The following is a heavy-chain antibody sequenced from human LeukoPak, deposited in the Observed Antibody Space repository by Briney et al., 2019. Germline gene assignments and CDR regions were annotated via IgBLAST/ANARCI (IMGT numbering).Heavy chain of an antibody. CDR3: AKDYYDSGSPSSPIYYDY. Sequence: GGSLRLSCAASGFTFSSYWMHWVRQAPGKGLVWVSRINSDGSSTSYADSVKGRFSISRDNSKNTLYLQMNSLRAEDTAVYYCAKDYYDSGSPSSPIYYDYWGQGTLVTVSS. D-gene: IGHD3-10*01. V-gene: IGHV3-74*01. CDR1: GFTFSSYW. J-gene: IGHJ4*02. CDR2: INSDGSST.